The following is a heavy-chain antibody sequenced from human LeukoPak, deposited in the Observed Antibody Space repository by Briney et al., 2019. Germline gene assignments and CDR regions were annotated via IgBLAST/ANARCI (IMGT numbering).Heavy chain of an antibody. J-gene: IGHJ4*02. D-gene: IGHD1-26*01. Sequence: GGSLRLSCAASGFTFSSYSMNWVRQAPGKGLEWVSSISSSSSYIYYADSVKGRFTISRDNAKNSLYLQMNSLRAEDTAVYYCARELLRMKGPIDYWGQGTLVTVSS. V-gene: IGHV3-21*01. CDR1: GFTFSSYS. CDR3: ARELLRMKGPIDY. CDR2: ISSSSSYI.